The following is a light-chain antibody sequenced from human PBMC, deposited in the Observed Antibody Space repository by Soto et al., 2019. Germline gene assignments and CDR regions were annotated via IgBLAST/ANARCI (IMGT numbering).Light chain of an antibody. J-gene: IGLJ1*01. CDR3: QSYDSSLSAFYV. V-gene: IGLV1-40*01. Sequence: QSVLTQPPSVSGAPGQRVTISCTGSSSKIGAGYDVHWYQRLPGTAPKLLIYGHSNRPSGVPDRFSGSKSGTSASLAITGLQAEDEADYYCQSYDSSLSAFYVFGTGTKVTVL. CDR1: SSKIGAGYD. CDR2: GHS.